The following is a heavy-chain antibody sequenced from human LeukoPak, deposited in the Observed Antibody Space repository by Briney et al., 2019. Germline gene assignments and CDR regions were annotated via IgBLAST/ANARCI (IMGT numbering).Heavy chain of an antibody. V-gene: IGHV3-21*01. Sequence: GGSLRLSCAASGFTFSSYSMNWVRQAPGKGLEWVSSISSSSSYIYYADSVKGRFTISRDNAKNSLYLQMNSLRAEDTAVYYCARDRVAVMGPALHDFDIWGQGTMVTVSS. CDR1: GFTFSSYS. J-gene: IGHJ3*02. CDR3: ARDRVAVMGPALHDFDI. CDR2: ISSSSSYI. D-gene: IGHD2-8*01.